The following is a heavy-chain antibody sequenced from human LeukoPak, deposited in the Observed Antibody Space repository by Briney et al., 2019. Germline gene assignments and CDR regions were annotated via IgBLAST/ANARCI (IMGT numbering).Heavy chain of an antibody. D-gene: IGHD6-19*01. CDR1: GGTFSSYA. V-gene: IGHV1-69*04. CDR3: AREGSSQWLVLGDNWSDP. J-gene: IGHJ5*02. Sequence: ASVKVSCKASGGTFSSYAISWVRQAPGQGLEWMGRIIPILGIANYAQKFQGRVTITADKSTSTAYMELSSLRSEDTAVYYCAREGSSQWLVLGDNWSDPWGQGTLVTVSS. CDR2: IIPILGIA.